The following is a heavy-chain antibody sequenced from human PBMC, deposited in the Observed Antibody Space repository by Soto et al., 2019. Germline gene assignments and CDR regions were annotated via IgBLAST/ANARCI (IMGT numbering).Heavy chain of an antibody. D-gene: IGHD3-10*02. CDR2: IFYSGST. V-gene: IGHV4-59*01. Sequence: QVQLQESGPGLVKPSETLSLTCTVSGGCISSYYWSWIRQPPGKGLEWIGFIFYSGSTSYNPSLQSRVTISIDTSEYQFSLKLNSVTAADTAVYYCASMIGDPVLSFDSWGPGTLVAVSS. J-gene: IGHJ5*01. CDR3: ASMIGDPVLSFDS. CDR1: GGCISSYY.